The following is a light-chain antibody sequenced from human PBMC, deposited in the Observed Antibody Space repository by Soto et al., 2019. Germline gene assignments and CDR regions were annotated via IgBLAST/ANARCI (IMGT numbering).Light chain of an antibody. CDR3: QQYNNWPKT. CDR1: QSVSSN. Sequence: EIVMTQSPATLSVSPGERATLSCRASQSVSSNLAWYQQKPGQAPRLLIYGASTRATGIPARFSGSGSGTEFTLTISSLQSEDFAVYYCQQYNNWPKTFGQGTMV. J-gene: IGKJ1*01. CDR2: GAS. V-gene: IGKV3-15*01.